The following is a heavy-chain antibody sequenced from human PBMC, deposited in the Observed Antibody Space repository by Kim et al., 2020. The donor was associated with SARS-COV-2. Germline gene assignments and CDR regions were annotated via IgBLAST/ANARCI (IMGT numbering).Heavy chain of an antibody. CDR2: INHSGST. D-gene: IGHD2-15*01. V-gene: IGHV4-34*01. Sequence: SETLSLTGAEYGGYFSGYYWSWIRQPPGKGLEWIGEINHSGSTNYNPSLKSRVTISVDTSKNQFSLKLSSVTAADTAAYYCATVRQGASVVVHVYYYSY. CDR3: ATVRQGASVVVHVYYYSY. J-gene: IGHJ6*03. CDR1: GGYFSGYY.